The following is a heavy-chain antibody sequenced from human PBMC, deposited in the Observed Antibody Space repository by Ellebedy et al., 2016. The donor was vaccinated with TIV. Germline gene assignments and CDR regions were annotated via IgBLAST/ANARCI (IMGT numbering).Heavy chain of an antibody. D-gene: IGHD1-26*01. CDR3: ARDNEVPIVGAMAKYYGYGMDV. J-gene: IGHJ6*02. Sequence: PGGSLTLSCAASGFTFSSYGMPWVRQAPGKGLEWVAVIWYDGSNRYYADSVKGRFTISRDNSKKTLYLQMNSLRAEDTAVYYCARDNEVPIVGAMAKYYGYGMDVWGQGTTVTVSS. CDR1: GFTFSSYG. V-gene: IGHV3-33*01. CDR2: IWYDGSNR.